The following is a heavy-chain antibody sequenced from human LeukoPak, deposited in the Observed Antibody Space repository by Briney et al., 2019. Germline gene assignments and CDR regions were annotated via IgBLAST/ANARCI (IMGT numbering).Heavy chain of an antibody. V-gene: IGHV3-48*03. CDR3: AVYYGSGSYYKGRDDYYYYGMDV. CDR2: ISSSGSTI. J-gene: IGHJ6*04. CDR1: GFTFSSYE. Sequence: GGSLRLSCAASGFTFSSYEMNWVRQAPGKGLEWVSYISSSGSTIHYADSVKGRFTISRDNAKNSLYLQMNSLRAEDTPVYYCAVYYGSGSYYKGRDDYYYYGMDVWGKGTTVTVSS. D-gene: IGHD3-10*01.